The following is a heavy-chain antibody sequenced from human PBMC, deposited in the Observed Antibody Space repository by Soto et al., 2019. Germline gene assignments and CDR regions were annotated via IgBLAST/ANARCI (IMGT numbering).Heavy chain of an antibody. J-gene: IGHJ4*02. CDR3: ARDPILYAGIGYYFDY. Sequence: QVQLVQSGAEVKKPGASVKVSCKASGYTFTGYYMHWVRQAPGQGLEWMGWINPVSGATKYAQRFQGWVTMTRDTSISTAYMELSRLTSDDTALYYCARDPILYAGIGYYFDYWGQGTLVTVSS. D-gene: IGHD3-22*01. CDR2: INPVSGAT. V-gene: IGHV1-2*04. CDR1: GYTFTGYY.